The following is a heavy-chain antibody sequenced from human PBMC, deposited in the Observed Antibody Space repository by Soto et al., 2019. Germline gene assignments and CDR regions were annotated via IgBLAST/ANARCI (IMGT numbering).Heavy chain of an antibody. V-gene: IGHV4-59*08. J-gene: IGHJ4*02. CDR1: GSSISSYY. D-gene: IGHD3-16*01. CDR3: ARLWGWSVYY. Sequence: QVQLQESGPGLVKPSETLSLTCTVSGSSISSYYWSWIQQLPGKGLEWIGYIYYSGSTNYNPSLKSRLTISVDTSKNQFSLQLSSVTAADTAVYYCARLWGWSVYYWGQGTLVTVSS. CDR2: IYYSGST.